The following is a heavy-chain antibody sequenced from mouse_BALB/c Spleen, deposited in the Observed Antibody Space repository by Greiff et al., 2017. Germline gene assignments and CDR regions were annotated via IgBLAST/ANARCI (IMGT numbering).Heavy chain of an antibody. V-gene: IGHV2-9-2*01. Sequence: ESGPGLVAPSQSLSITCTVSGFSLTSYDISWIRQPPGKGLEWLGVIWTGGGTNYNSAFMSRLSISKDNSKSQVFLKMNSLQTDDTAMYYCARDWGVIYYGNYGYFDYWGQGTTLTVSS. D-gene: IGHD2-1*01. CDR1: GFSLTSYD. CDR2: IWTGGGT. J-gene: IGHJ2*01. CDR3: ARDWGVIYYGNYGYFDY.